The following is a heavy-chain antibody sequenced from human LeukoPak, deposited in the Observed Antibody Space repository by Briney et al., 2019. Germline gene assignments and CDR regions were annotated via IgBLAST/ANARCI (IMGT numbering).Heavy chain of an antibody. CDR2: INHSGST. D-gene: IGHD3-22*01. CDR1: GGSLSGYY. V-gene: IGHV4-34*01. CDR3: VTYYFDSSGPKKNY. J-gene: IGHJ4*02. Sequence: PSETLSLTCAVYGGSLSGYYWSWIRQPPGKGLEWIGEINHSGSTNYNPSLKSRVTISVDTSKKQFSLKLSSVTAADTAVYYCVTYYFDSSGPKKNYWGQGTLVTVSS.